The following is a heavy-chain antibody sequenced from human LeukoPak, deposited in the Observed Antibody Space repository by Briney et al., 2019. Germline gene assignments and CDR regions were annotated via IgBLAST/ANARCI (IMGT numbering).Heavy chain of an antibody. V-gene: IGHV4-34*01. D-gene: IGHD3-9*01. CDR2: IYYSGST. Sequence: SETLSLTCAVYGGSFSGYYWSWIRQPPGKGLEWIGSIYYSGSTYYNPSLKSRVTISVDTSKNQFSLKLSSVTAADTAVYYCARRPYYDILTGYYPTPYYFDYWGQGTLVTVSS. CDR3: ARRPYYDILTGYYPTPYYFDY. J-gene: IGHJ4*02. CDR1: GGSFSGYY.